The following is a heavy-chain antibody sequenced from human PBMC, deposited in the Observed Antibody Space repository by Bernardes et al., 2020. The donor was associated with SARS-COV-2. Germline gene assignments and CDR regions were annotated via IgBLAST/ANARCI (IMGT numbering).Heavy chain of an antibody. J-gene: IGHJ5*02. CDR3: ASGFCSGGSCYRGLFDP. CDR1: GFTVSSNY. D-gene: IGHD2-15*01. Sequence: GGSLRLSCAASGFTVSSNYMSWVRQAPGEELEWVSIIYSDGSTYYADSVKGRFTISRDNSRNTLYLQMDSLRTEDTAVYSCASGFCSGGSCYRGLFDPWGQGTLVTVSS. V-gene: IGHV3-53*01. CDR2: IYSDGST.